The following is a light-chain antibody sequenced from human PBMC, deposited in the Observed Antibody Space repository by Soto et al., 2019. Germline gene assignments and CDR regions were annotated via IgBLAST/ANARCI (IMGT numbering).Light chain of an antibody. V-gene: IGKV3-11*01. CDR1: QSVSNNY. Sequence: EIVLTQSPATLSLSPGERATLSCRASQSVSNNYLAWYQQKPGQAPRLLIYGASNRATGIPARFSGSGYGTDFTLSISSLEPEDFAVYYCQQRLSWPITFGQGTRLEIK. J-gene: IGKJ5*01. CDR2: GAS. CDR3: QQRLSWPIT.